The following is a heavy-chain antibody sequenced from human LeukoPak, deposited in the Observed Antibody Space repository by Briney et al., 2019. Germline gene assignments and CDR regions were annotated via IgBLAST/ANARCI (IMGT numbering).Heavy chain of an antibody. Sequence: PGGSLRLSCAASGFTFSSYWMHWVRQAPGKGLEWVSAISGSAYSTYYADSVKGRFTISRDNSKNTLYLQMNSLRAEDTAVYYCAKETVAAPPIDYWGQGTLVTVSS. D-gene: IGHD6-19*01. CDR3: AKETVAAPPIDY. V-gene: IGHV3-23*01. J-gene: IGHJ4*02. CDR1: GFTFSSYW. CDR2: ISGSAYST.